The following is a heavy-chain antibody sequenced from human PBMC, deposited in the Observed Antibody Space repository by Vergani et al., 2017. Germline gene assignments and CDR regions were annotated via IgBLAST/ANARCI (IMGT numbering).Heavy chain of an antibody. CDR2: IYYSGTI. Sequence: QGQLQESGPGLVKPSETLSLTCAVSGQSISSGYYWGWIRQPPRKGLEWIGSIYYSGTIYYNPSLKSRVTISVDTSKNQFSLRLNSVTAADTAVYYCVRLPGARTKWDDEYYYPYGMDVWGQGTTVTVSS. CDR1: GQSISSGYY. D-gene: IGHD1-1*01. J-gene: IGHJ6*02. CDR3: VRLPGARTKWDDEYYYPYGMDV. V-gene: IGHV4-38-2*01.